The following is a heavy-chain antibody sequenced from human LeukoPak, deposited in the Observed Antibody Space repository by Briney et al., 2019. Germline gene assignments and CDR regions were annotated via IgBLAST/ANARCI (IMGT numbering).Heavy chain of an antibody. CDR1: GFSFSSYA. Sequence: PGRSLRLSCAASGFSFSSYAMHWVRQAPGTGLEWVAVISYDGSNRYYADSVKGRFTIFRDNSKNTLYLQMNSLRAEDTAVYYCARGDCSSTSCYLFDYWGQGTLVTVPS. CDR2: ISYDGSNR. V-gene: IGHV3-30*04. D-gene: IGHD2-2*01. J-gene: IGHJ4*02. CDR3: ARGDCSSTSCYLFDY.